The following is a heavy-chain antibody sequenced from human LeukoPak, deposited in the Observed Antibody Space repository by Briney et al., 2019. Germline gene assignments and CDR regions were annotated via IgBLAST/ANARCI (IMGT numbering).Heavy chain of an antibody. CDR1: GDSIRSYY. Sequence: SETLSLTCTVSGDSIRSYYWSWIRQPPGKGLEWIGYICDSGSTNYNPSLKSRVTISVDTSNNQFSLKLSSATAADSAVYYCARAAYGSGSYPLDYWGQGTLVTVSS. J-gene: IGHJ4*02. CDR2: ICDSGST. D-gene: IGHD3-10*01. CDR3: ARAAYGSGSYPLDY. V-gene: IGHV4-59*01.